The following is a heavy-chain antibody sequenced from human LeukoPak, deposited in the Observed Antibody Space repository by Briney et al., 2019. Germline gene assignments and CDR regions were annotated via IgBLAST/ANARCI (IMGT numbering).Heavy chain of an antibody. J-gene: IGHJ4*02. CDR1: GYTFTSCG. D-gene: IGHD3-22*01. V-gene: IGHV1-18*01. CDR3: ARIRAFGGVIANYYDSSGYPLDFDY. CDR2: ISAYNGNT. Sequence: ASVKVSCKASGYTFTSCGISWVRQAPGQGLEWMGWISAYNGNTNYAQKLQGRVTMTTDTSTSTAYMELRSLRSDDTAVYYCARIRAFGGVIANYYDSSGYPLDFDYWGQGTLVTVSS.